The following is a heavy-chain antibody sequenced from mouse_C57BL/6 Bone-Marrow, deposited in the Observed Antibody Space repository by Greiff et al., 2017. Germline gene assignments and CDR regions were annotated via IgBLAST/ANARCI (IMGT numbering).Heavy chain of an antibody. CDR1: GYTFTSYW. J-gene: IGHJ1*03. V-gene: IGHV1-69*01. CDR3: ARDYYYGSRWYFDV. D-gene: IGHD1-1*01. Sequence: QVQLQQPGAELVMPGASVKLSCKASGYTFTSYWMHWVKQRPGQGLEWIGEIDPSDSYTNSNQKFKGKSTLTVDKSSSTAYMQLRRLTSEDSAVYDCARDYYYGSRWYFDVWGTGTTVTVSS. CDR2: IDPSDSYT.